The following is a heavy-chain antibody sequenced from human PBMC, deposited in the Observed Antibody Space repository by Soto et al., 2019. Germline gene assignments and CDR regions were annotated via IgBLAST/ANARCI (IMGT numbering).Heavy chain of an antibody. D-gene: IGHD6-19*01. CDR1: GGSISRNNHY. CDR2: IPFSGST. CDR3: TRLGSSGWYQGSYFDY. Sequence: QLQLQESGPGLVKPSETLSLTCTVSGGSISRNNHYWGWIRQSPGKGLEWIGSIPFSGSTNYNPSPKSGVRISMETSMNQFSLRMSSVTAADTAVFYCTRLGSSGWYQGSYFDYWGQGILVTVSS. V-gene: IGHV4-39*01. J-gene: IGHJ4*02.